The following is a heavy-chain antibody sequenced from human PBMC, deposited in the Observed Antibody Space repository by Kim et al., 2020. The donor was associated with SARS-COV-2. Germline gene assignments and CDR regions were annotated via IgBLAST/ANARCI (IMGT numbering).Heavy chain of an antibody. CDR2: ISGSGAST. Sequence: GGSLRLSCAASGFTFSSYAMSWVRQAPGKGLECISGISGSGASTYYADSVEGRFTISRDNSNNTLYLQMNSLRVEDTALYYCAKDRSDFSNRRGFDYWG. V-gene: IGHV3-23*01. J-gene: IGHJ4*01. CDR1: GFTFSSYA. CDR3: AKDRSDFSNRRGFDY. D-gene: IGHD4-4*01.